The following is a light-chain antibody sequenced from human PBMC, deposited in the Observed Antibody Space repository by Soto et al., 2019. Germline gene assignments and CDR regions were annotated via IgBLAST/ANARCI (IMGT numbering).Light chain of an antibody. CDR1: QSVSSTY. CDR2: GAS. CDR3: QQYGSSAWT. Sequence: ELVLTQSPGTLSLSPGERAALSCRASQSVSSTYLAWYQQKPGQAPRLLIYGASSRATGTPDRFSGGGSGTDFTLTISRLEPEDFAVYYCQQYGSSAWTFGQGTKVDIK. J-gene: IGKJ1*01. V-gene: IGKV3-20*01.